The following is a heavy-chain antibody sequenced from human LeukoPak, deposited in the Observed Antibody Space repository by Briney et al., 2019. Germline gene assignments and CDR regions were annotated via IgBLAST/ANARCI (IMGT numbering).Heavy chain of an antibody. V-gene: IGHV1-18*01. J-gene: IGHJ4*02. CDR1: GYTFSGYG. CDR3: ARDQRNSGSYRFEY. D-gene: IGHD1-26*01. CDR2: ITGNNGNT. Sequence: AASVKVSCKTSGYTFSGYGISWVRQAPGQGLEWMGWITGNNGNTNYAPSLQGRVTMTTDTSTNTAYMELTSLKSDDTAVYYCARDQRNSGSYRFEYWGQGTPVTVSS.